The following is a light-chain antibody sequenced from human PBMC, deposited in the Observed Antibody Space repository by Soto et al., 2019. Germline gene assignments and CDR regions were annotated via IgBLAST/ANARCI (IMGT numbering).Light chain of an antibody. CDR2: KAS. V-gene: IGKV1-5*03. CDR3: QQYNSYPT. CDR1: QSISSW. J-gene: IGKJ5*01. Sequence: DIQMTQSPSTLSASVGDRVTITCRASQSISSWLAWYQQKPGKAPNLLIYKASSLESGVPSRFSGSGSGTDFTLTISSLQPDDSATYYCQQYNSYPTSGQGTRLEIK.